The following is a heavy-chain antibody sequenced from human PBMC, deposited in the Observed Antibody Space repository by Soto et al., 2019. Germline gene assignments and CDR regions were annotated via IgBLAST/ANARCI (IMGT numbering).Heavy chain of an antibody. D-gene: IGHD6-13*01. CDR2: ISYDGSNK. CDR1: GFTFSSYA. J-gene: IGHJ3*02. V-gene: IGHV3-30-3*01. Sequence: QVQLVESGGGVVQPGRSLRLSCAASGFTFSSYAMHWVRQAPGKGLEWVAVISYDGSNKYYADSVKGRFTISRDNSKNTLYLQMNSLRAEDTAVYYCARVDPPKQDAFDIWGQGTMVTVSS. CDR3: ARVDPPKQDAFDI.